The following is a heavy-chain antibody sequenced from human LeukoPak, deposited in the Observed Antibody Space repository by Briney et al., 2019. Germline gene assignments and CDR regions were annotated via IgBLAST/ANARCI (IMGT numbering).Heavy chain of an antibody. D-gene: IGHD3-10*01. CDR1: GFTFSSYS. Sequence: GGSLRLSCTASGFTFSSYSMNWVRQAPGKGLEWVSSISRSSDYMYYADSVKGRFTISRDNAKNSLYLQMNSLRAEDTAVYYCARDKGSPWFGESNWFDPWGQGTLVTVSS. CDR2: ISRSSDYM. V-gene: IGHV3-21*01. J-gene: IGHJ5*02. CDR3: ARDKGSPWFGESNWFDP.